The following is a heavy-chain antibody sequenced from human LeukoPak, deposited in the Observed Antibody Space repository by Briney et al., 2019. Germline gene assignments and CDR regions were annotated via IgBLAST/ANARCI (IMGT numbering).Heavy chain of an antibody. V-gene: IGHV4-59*12. J-gene: IGHJ4*02. D-gene: IGHD3-22*01. CDR1: GGSINKYY. CDR3: ARGGYDSSGYYYPLRY. Sequence: PSETLSLTCTVSGGSINKYYWSWIRQPPGKGLEWIGYIYYSGSTNYNPSLKSRVTISVDTSKNQFSLKLSSVTAADTAVYYCARGGYDSSGYYYPLRYWGQGTLVTVSS. CDR2: IYYSGST.